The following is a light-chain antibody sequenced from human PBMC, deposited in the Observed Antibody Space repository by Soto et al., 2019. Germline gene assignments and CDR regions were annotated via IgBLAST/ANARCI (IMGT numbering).Light chain of an antibody. Sequence: QSALTQPRSVSGSPGQSVTISCTGTSNDVGGYNYVSWYQQHPPKAPKLLIYDVTKRPSGVPDRFSGSRSGNTASLTISGLQAEDEGEYYGCSYAGTSVVFGGGTKLTVL. CDR2: DVT. CDR1: SNDVGGYNY. CDR3: CSYAGTSVV. V-gene: IGLV2-11*01. J-gene: IGLJ2*01.